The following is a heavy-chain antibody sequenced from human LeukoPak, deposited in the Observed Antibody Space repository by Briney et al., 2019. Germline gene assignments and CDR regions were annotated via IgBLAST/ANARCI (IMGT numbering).Heavy chain of an antibody. CDR2: ISSSGSTI. CDR1: GFTFSSYE. V-gene: IGHV3-48*03. D-gene: IGHD3-10*01. CDR3: ARVAEAYYYGSGSYHDY. J-gene: IGHJ4*02. Sequence: PGGSLRLSCAASGFTFSSYEMNWVRQAQGKGLEWVSYISSSGSTIYYADSVKGRFTISRDNAKNSLYLQMNSLRAEDTAVYYCARVAEAYYYGSGSYHDYWGQGTLVTVSS.